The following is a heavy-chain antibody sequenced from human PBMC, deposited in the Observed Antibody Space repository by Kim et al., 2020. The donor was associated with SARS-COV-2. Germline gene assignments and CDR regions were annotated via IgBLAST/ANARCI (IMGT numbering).Heavy chain of an antibody. D-gene: IGHD6-6*01. Sequence: GGSLRLSCAASGFTFSSYWMHWVRQAPGKGLVWVSRINSDGSSTSYADSVKGRFTISRDNAKNTLYLQMNSLRAEDTAVYYCATHPSSHSPIAARPQVNYWGQGTLVTVSS. CDR2: INSDGSST. CDR1: GFTFSSYW. CDR3: ATHPSSHSPIAARPQVNY. J-gene: IGHJ4*02. V-gene: IGHV3-74*01.